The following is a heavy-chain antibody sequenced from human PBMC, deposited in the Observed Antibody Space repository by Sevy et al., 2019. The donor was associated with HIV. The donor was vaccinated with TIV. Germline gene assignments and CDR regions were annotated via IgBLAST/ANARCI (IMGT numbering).Heavy chain of an antibody. CDR3: VKDRSSTWSFDF. D-gene: IGHD6-13*01. V-gene: IGHV3-30*18. CDR2: TSHDESYK. Sequence: GGSLRLSCAASGFTFSNYYMHWVRQAPGKGLEWVAMTSHDESYKYYIDSVKGRFTISRDNSKNTLFLQMNNLGAEDTAVYYCVKDRSSTWSFDFWGQGTVVTVSS. CDR1: GFTFSNYY. J-gene: IGHJ4*02.